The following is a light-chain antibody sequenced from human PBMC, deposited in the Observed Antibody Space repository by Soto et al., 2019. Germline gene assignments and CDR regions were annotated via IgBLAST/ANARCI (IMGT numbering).Light chain of an antibody. CDR1: RTISTW. CDR2: DAS. CDR3: QQSETYPLT. Sequence: DIQMTQSPSTLSASVGDRVTITCRASRTISTWLAWYQHKPGKAPNLLIYDASTLMSGVPSRFSGSGPGTEFTLTISSLQPGDFATYYCQQSETYPLTFGQGTRLEIK. V-gene: IGKV1-5*01. J-gene: IGKJ5*01.